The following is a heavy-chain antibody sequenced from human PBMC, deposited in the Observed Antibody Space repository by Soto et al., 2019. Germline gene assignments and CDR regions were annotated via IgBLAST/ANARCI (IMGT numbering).Heavy chain of an antibody. Sequence: QVQLVQSGAEVKKPGASVKVSCKVSGYTLTELSMHWVRQAPGKGLEWMGGFDPEDGETIYAQKFQGRVTMTEDTSTDTAYMELSSLRSEDTAVYYCATDRTKTAYSSGWYFGCYSCGMDVWGQGTTVTVSS. V-gene: IGHV1-24*01. J-gene: IGHJ6*02. CDR3: ATDRTKTAYSSGWYFGCYSCGMDV. CDR1: GYTLTELS. CDR2: FDPEDGET. D-gene: IGHD6-19*01.